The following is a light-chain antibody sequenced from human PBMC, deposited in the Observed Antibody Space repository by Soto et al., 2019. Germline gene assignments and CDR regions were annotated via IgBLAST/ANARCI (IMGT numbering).Light chain of an antibody. J-gene: IGLJ3*02. CDR3: ATWDDSLNARGV. CDR1: RSNIGNNA. Sequence: QSVLTQTPSASGTPGQTVTISCSGSRSNIGNNAVSWYQQFPGTAPKLLIYNSNQRPAGVPDRFSGSKSGTSASLAISGLQSEDVADYYCATWDDSLNARGVFGGGTKLTVL. V-gene: IGLV1-44*01. CDR2: NSN.